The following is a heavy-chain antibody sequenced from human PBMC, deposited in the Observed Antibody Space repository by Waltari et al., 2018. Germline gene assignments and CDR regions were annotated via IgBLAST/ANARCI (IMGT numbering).Heavy chain of an antibody. CDR3: VSYDFWSGYYFDY. CDR1: GFPFSDYY. Sequence: QVQLVESGGGLVKPGGSMRLHCAASGFPFSDYYMRWSRQAPGKGLEWVSYISSSGSTIYYADSVKGRFTISRDNAKNSLYLQMNSLRAEDTAVYYCVSYDFWSGYYFDYWGQGTLVTVSS. V-gene: IGHV3-11*04. J-gene: IGHJ4*02. D-gene: IGHD3-3*01. CDR2: ISSSGSTI.